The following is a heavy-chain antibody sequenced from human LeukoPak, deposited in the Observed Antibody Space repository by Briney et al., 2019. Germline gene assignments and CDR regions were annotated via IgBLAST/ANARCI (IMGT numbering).Heavy chain of an antibody. CDR1: GYTFTSYD. CDR2: MSPNSGDT. Sequence: ASVKVSCKASGYTFTSYDFNWVRQATGQRPEWMGWMSPNSGDTGYAQKFQDRVTMTRNTSISTAYMELSSLRSDDTAVYYCARGPPNWGYDYWGPGTLVIVSS. D-gene: IGHD7-27*01. CDR3: ARGPPNWGYDY. J-gene: IGHJ4*02. V-gene: IGHV1-8*01.